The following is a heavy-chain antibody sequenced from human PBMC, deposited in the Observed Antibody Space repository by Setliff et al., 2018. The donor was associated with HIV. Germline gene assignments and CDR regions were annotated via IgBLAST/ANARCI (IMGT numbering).Heavy chain of an antibody. Sequence: PSETLSLTCNVSGVSISSGSYFWSWLRQPAGKELEWIGHVSGSGATKYTSSLKSRVSISLDMSKNQFSLRLTSVTAADTAVCYCASPVRGRRGYYFDYWGQGSLVTVPQ. V-gene: IGHV4-61*09. J-gene: IGHJ4*01. D-gene: IGHD3-10*01. CDR1: GVSISSGSYF. CDR3: ASPVRGRRGYYFDY. CDR2: VSGSGAT.